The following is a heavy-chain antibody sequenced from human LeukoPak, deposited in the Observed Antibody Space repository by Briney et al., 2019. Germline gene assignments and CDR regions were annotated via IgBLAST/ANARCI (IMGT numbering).Heavy chain of an antibody. Sequence: GGSLRLSCAASGFTFDDYAMHWVRQAPGKGLEWVSGITWNSGSIGYADSVKGRFTISRDNAKNSLYLHMNSLRAEDTAIYFCAKDHYDYGDLDYWGLGTLVTVSS. CDR1: GFTFDDYA. CDR3: AKDHYDYGDLDY. V-gene: IGHV3-9*01. J-gene: IGHJ4*02. CDR2: ITWNSGSI. D-gene: IGHD4-17*01.